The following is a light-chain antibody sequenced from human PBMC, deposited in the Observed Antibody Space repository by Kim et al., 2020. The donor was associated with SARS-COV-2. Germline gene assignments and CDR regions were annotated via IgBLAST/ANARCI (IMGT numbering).Light chain of an antibody. CDR3: QSYDSSNHWI. V-gene: IGLV6-57*03. J-gene: IGLJ3*02. CDR2: EDS. CDR1: SGSNDSNY. Sequence: KTITISCTHSSGSNDSNYVQWYQQRPGSAPTTVIYEDSQRPSGVPDRFSGSIDSSSNSAFLTISGLKTEDEADYYCQSYDSSNHWIFGGGTQLTVL.